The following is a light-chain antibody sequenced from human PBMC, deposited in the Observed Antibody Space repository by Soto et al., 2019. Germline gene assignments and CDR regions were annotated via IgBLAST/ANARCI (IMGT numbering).Light chain of an antibody. J-gene: IGKJ4*01. CDR3: QQYDNYKPLT. CDR2: DAS. CDR1: QSISSL. Sequence: IQVTQSPSSLSASVGERVSITCRASQSISSLLAWYQQKPGKAPKLLIFDASSLESGTPSRFSGRRSGTQFTLTINGLQPDDFATYYCQQYDNYKPLTLGGGTKVDIK. V-gene: IGKV1-5*01.